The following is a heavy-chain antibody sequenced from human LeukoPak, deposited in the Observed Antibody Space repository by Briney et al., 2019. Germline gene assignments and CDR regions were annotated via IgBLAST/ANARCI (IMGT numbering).Heavy chain of an antibody. CDR1: GFTFNPFN. D-gene: IGHD3-9*01. CDR2: ITSGGDYI. CDR3: ARGHYDVLAASYKWTPDY. J-gene: IGHJ4*02. Sequence: PGGSLRLSCVASGFTFNPFNMNWVRQAPGKGLEWVSSITSGGDYIYYADSVKGRFTTSRDNAKNSLSLQLNSLRVEDTAVYYCARGHYDVLAASYKWTPDYWGQGTLVTVSS. V-gene: IGHV3-21*01.